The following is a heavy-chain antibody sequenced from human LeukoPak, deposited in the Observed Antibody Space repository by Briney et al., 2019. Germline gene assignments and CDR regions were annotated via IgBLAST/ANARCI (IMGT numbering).Heavy chain of an antibody. D-gene: IGHD3-3*02. CDR1: GFTFSSYS. V-gene: IGHV3-23*01. Sequence: GGSLRLSCAASGFTFSSYSMSWVRQAPGKGLAWVSAFDDTGDKTYYADSVKGRFTISRDNLKNTLYLQMNSLRVEDTAVYYCVRGRISPDYWGQGTLVTVSS. CDR2: FDDTGDKT. CDR3: VRGRISPDY. J-gene: IGHJ4*02.